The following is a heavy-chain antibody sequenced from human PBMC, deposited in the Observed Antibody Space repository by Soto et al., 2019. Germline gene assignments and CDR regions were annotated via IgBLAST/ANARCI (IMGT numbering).Heavy chain of an antibody. CDR3: ARPLTGAFDY. D-gene: IGHD3-10*01. CDR1: GDTFNSYF. J-gene: IGHJ4*02. V-gene: IGHV1-46*02. CDR2: ISPSGSTT. Sequence: ASVKVSCKASGDTFNSYFMHWVRQAPGQGLEWMGKISPSGSTTSYAQKFQGRITMTRDTSTTTVYMELSSLRSDDTAIYYCARPLTGAFDYWGQGTLVTVSS.